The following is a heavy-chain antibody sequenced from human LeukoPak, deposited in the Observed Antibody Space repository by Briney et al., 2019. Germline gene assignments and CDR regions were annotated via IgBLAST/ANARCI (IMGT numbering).Heavy chain of an antibody. CDR3: ARLDCSSTTCYRPKDYFYYGVDV. V-gene: IGHV3-23*01. CDR1: GFTFSRYA. D-gene: IGHD2-2*01. Sequence: GGSLRLSCAASGFTFSRYAMSWVRQAPGKGLEWVSSISGSGSNTYDADSVKGRFTISRDNSKNTLYLQMNSLRAEDTAVYYCARLDCSSTTCYRPKDYFYYGVDVWGQGTTVTVSS. J-gene: IGHJ6*02. CDR2: ISGSGSNT.